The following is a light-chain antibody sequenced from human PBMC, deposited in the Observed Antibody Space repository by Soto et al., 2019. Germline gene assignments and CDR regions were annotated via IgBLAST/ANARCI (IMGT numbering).Light chain of an antibody. CDR3: QNYYGAVFT. Sequence: DIQMTQSPSSLSASVGDRVTITCRATQGIQNYLAWYQQRPGQVPRLLIYHASTLQSGVPSRFGGSGSGADFTLTISSLQPEDVATYYCQNYYGAVFTFGPGTKVDIK. CDR2: HAS. J-gene: IGKJ3*01. V-gene: IGKV1-27*01. CDR1: QGIQNY.